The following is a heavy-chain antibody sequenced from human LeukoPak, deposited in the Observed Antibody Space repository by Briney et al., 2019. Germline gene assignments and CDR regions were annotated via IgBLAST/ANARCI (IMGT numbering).Heavy chain of an antibody. J-gene: IGHJ4*02. D-gene: IGHD3-10*01. CDR1: GYTFTSYG. V-gene: IGHV1-18*04. CDR2: ISAYNGNT. Sequence: ASVKVSCKASGYTFTSYGISWVRQAPGQGLEWMGWISAYNGNTNYAQKLQGRVTMTTDTSTSTAYMELRSPRSDDTAVYYCARDYYGSGSYEIDYWGQGTLVTVSS. CDR3: ARDYYGSGSYEIDY.